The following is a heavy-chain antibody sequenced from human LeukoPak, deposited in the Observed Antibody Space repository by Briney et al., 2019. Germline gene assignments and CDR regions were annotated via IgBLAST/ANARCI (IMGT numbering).Heavy chain of an antibody. CDR1: GGSFSGYY. J-gene: IGHJ1*01. Sequence: PSETLSLTCAVYGGSFSGYYWSWIRQPPGKGLEWIGEINHSGSTNYNPSLKSRVTISVDTSKNQFSLKLSSVTAADTAVYYCARGYRYCSSTSCYVGFQHWGQGTLSPSPQ. D-gene: IGHD2-2*01. V-gene: IGHV4-34*01. CDR2: INHSGST. CDR3: ARGYRYCSSTSCYVGFQH.